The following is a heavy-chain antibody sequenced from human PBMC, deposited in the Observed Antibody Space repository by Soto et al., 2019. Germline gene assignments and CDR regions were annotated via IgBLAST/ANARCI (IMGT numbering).Heavy chain of an antibody. V-gene: IGHV4-59*08. J-gene: IGHJ6*03. CDR1: GASISSYY. CDR3: ARLDYYYYLDV. Sequence: SETLSLTCTVSGASISSYYWTWIRQSPGRGLEWIGYIHYSGSTKYNPSLESRVTMSVDTSGSQFSLRLRSVTAADTAVYYCARLDYYYYLDVWGKGTRVTVSS. CDR2: IHYSGST.